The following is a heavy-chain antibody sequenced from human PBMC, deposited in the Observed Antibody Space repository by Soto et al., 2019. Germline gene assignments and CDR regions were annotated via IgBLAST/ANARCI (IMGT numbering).Heavy chain of an antibody. J-gene: IGHJ4*02. CDR3: AREYNTGWST. V-gene: IGHV6-1*01. Sequence: SETLSLTCTVSGGSISSYYWSWIRQSPSRGLEWLGRTYYRSKWYNEYALSVKSRITINPDTSNNQFSLQLNSVTPDDTALYYCAREYNTGWSTWGQGTLVTVSS. CDR2: TYYRSKWYN. CDR1: GGSISSYY. D-gene: IGHD6-19*01.